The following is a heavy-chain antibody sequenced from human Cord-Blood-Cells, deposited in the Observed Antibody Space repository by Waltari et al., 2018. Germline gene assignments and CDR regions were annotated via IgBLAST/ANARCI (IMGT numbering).Heavy chain of an antibody. Sequence: QVQLVQSGAEVKKPGASVKVSCKASGYTFTGYYMHWVRQAPGQGLEWMGWINPNSGGQNYAKKFQGRVTMTRETSISTAYMELSRLRSDDTAVYYCARPLGYCSSTSCYDAFDIWGQGTMVTVSS. D-gene: IGHD2-2*01. J-gene: IGHJ3*02. CDR3: ARPLGYCSSTSCYDAFDI. V-gene: IGHV1-2*02. CDR1: GYTFTGYY. CDR2: INPNSGGQ.